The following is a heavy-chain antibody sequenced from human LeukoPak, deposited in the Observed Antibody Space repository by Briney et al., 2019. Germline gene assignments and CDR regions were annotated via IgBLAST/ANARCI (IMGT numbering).Heavy chain of an antibody. J-gene: IGHJ4*02. CDR2: ISGSGGST. Sequence: GGSLRLSCAASGFTFSSYAMSWVRQAPGKGLEWVSAISGSGGSTYYADSVQGRFTISRDNSKNTLYLQMNSLRAEDTAVYYCAKLTGDHYDSSDGYWGQGTLVTVSS. D-gene: IGHD3-22*01. CDR3: AKLTGDHYDSSDGY. CDR1: GFTFSSYA. V-gene: IGHV3-23*01.